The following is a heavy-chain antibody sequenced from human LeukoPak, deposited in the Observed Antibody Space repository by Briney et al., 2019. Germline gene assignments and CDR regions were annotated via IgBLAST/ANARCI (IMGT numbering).Heavy chain of an antibody. V-gene: IGHV4-59*01. CDR2: IYYSGST. Sequence: SETLSLTCTVSGGSISSYYWSWIRQPPGKGLEWMGYIYYSGSTNYNPSLKSRVTISVDTSKNQFSLKLSSVTAADTAVYYCARSVEGYCSGGSCYSYSYYMDVWGKGTTVTISS. J-gene: IGHJ6*03. CDR1: GGSISSYY. D-gene: IGHD2-15*01. CDR3: ARSVEGYCSGGSCYSYSYYMDV.